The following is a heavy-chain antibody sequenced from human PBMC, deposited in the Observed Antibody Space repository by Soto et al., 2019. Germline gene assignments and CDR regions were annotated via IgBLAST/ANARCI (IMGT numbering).Heavy chain of an antibody. CDR3: ARSLYVDYVHWYFDL. CDR1: GFSLRNTRMA. Sequence: QVTLKESGPVLVKPTETLTLTCTVSGFSLRNTRMAVSWIRQSPGKALEWLAHIFSNDAKSYSPSLKSRLAISRDTSKSQVVLTMTNVAPVDTATYYCARSLYVDYVHWYFDLWGRGTLVTVSS. J-gene: IGHJ2*01. CDR2: IFSNDAK. V-gene: IGHV2-26*01. D-gene: IGHD4-17*01.